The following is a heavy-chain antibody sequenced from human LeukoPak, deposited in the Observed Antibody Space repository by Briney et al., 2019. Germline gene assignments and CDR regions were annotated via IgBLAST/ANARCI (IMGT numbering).Heavy chain of an antibody. V-gene: IGHV4-34*01. Sequence: SETLSLTCAVYGGSFSGYYWSWIRQPPGKGLEWIGEINHSGNTNYSPSLKNRDTMSLDTSKNHFSLKLTSVTAADTAVYYCARNGWYSLDYWGQGTLVTVSS. CDR2: INHSGNT. D-gene: IGHD6-19*01. CDR1: GGSFSGYY. CDR3: ARNGWYSLDY. J-gene: IGHJ4*02.